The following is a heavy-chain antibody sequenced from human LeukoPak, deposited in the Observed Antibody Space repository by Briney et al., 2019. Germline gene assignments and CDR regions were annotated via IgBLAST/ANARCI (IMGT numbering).Heavy chain of an antibody. D-gene: IGHD3-9*01. CDR1: GFTFNTYG. CDR3: AGHYDILTGARGGKAAFDI. Sequence: GGSLRLSCAASGFTFNTYGMSWVRQAPGKGLEWVVVILYDGSNKYYTDSVKGRFTISRDNSNNTLFLQMNSLRVEDTAVYYCAGHYDILTGARGGKAAFDIWGQGTMVTVSS. J-gene: IGHJ3*02. V-gene: IGHV3-30*03. CDR2: ILYDGSNK.